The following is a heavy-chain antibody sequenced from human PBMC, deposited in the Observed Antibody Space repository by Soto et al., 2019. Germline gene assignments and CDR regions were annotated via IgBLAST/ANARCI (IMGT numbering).Heavy chain of an antibody. J-gene: IGHJ5*02. V-gene: IGHV6-1*01. CDR3: ARERYSSSFWRFQGWFDP. D-gene: IGHD6-13*01. Sequence: SQTLSLTCAISGDSVSSNSAAWNWIRQSPSRGLDWLGRTYYRSKWYNDYAVSVKSRITINPDTSKNQFSLQLNSVTPEDTAVYYCARERYSSSFWRFQGWFDPWGQGTLVTVSS. CDR1: GDSVSSNSAA. CDR2: TYYRSKWYN.